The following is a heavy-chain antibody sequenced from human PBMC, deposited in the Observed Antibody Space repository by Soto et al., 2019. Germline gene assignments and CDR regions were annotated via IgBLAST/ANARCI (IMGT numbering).Heavy chain of an antibody. Sequence: EVQLVESGGALIQPGGSLRLSCAASGFSVTSNHMSWVRQGPGKGLEWVSIIYAGGTTYYADSVKGRLTISRDNSENTLFLQMNSLRDEDTAVYYCARDLRRGGDWGQGTLVTVSS. V-gene: IGHV3-53*01. CDR2: IYAGGTT. J-gene: IGHJ4*02. D-gene: IGHD3-10*01. CDR1: GFSVTSNH. CDR3: ARDLRRGGD.